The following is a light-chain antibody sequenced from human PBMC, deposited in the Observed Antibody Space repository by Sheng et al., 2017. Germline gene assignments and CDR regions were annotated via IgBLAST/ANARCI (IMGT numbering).Light chain of an antibody. V-gene: IGKV3-20*01. Sequence: EIVLTQSPATLSLSPGERATLSCRASQSVSSNLAWYQQRPGQTPRLLIYGASSRATGIPDRFSGSGSGTDFTLTISRLEPEDFAVYYCQQYGSSPPKYTFGQGTRLEI. CDR1: QSVSSN. CDR3: QQYGSSPPKYT. CDR2: GAS. J-gene: IGKJ2*01.